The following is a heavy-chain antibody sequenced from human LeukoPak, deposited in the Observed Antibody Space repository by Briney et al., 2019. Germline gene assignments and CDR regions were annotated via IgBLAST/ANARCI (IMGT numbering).Heavy chain of an antibody. CDR3: ARLTATPAGSYHYHYIHV. CDR2: IHSSGTT. Sequence: SQSLSLTCTVSGDSISGYYYNWIRQPPGKGLEWIGFIHSSGTTEYIPSLRGRVTLSVPTSRNQLSLKLTSVTAADTAVYYCARLTATPAGSYHYHYIHVWGKGTTVTVSS. J-gene: IGHJ6*03. CDR1: GDSISGYY. V-gene: IGHV4-4*09. D-gene: IGHD3-9*01.